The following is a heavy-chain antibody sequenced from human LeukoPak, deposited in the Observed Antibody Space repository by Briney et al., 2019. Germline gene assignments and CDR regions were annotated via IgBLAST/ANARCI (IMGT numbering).Heavy chain of an antibody. V-gene: IGHV3-48*01. CDR1: GFTFSSYS. CDR2: ISSSSNTI. CDR3: AREMATIRSDY. D-gene: IGHD5-24*01. Sequence: GGSLRLSCAASGFTFSSYSMNWVRQAPGKGLEWVSYISSSSNTIYYADSVKGRFTISRDNAKNSLYLQMNSLRAEDTAMHYCAREMATIRSDYWGQGTLVTVSS. J-gene: IGHJ4*02.